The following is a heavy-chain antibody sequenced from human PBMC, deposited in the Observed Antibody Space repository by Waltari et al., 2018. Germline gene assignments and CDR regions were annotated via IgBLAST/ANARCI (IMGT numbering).Heavy chain of an antibody. V-gene: IGHV1-58*01. CDR2: IVVGSGNK. Sequence: QMQLVQSGPEVKKPGTSVQVSCQASGFTFTSSSVQWVRRARGQRLEWIGWIVVGSGNKNYEQKVQERVTMTRDMSTSTAYMELSSLRSEDTAVYYCAVASRDSYWYFDLWGRGTLVTVSS. CDR3: AVASRDSYWYFDL. D-gene: IGHD2-2*01. CDR1: GFTFTSSS. J-gene: IGHJ2*01.